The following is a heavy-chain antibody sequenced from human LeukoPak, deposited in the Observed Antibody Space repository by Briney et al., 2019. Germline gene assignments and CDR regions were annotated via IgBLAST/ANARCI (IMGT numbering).Heavy chain of an antibody. D-gene: IGHD3-10*01. CDR3: AREIGGSGSYAKYDAFDI. Sequence: SVKVSCKASGGTFSSYAISWVRQAPGQGLEWMGGIIPSFGTANYAQKFQGRVTITADESTSTAYMELSSLRSEDTAVYYCAREIGGSGSYAKYDAFDIWGQGTMVTVSS. V-gene: IGHV1-69*13. J-gene: IGHJ3*02. CDR2: IIPSFGTA. CDR1: GGTFSSYA.